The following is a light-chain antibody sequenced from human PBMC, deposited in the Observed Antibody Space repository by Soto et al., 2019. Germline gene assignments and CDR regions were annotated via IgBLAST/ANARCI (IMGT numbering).Light chain of an antibody. CDR3: QQTYSSLWT. J-gene: IGKJ1*01. CDR2: GTS. Sequence: DIQMTQSPSSLSASVGDRVTITCRASQSITNLLNWYQHKPGQAPKPLIYGTSSLLTGVPSRFSGSGSGTDFTLTISGLQLEDFATYYCQQTYSSLWTFGQGTTVENK. CDR1: QSITNL. V-gene: IGKV1-39*01.